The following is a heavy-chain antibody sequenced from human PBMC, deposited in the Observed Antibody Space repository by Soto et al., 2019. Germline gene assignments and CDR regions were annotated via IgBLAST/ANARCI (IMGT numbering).Heavy chain of an antibody. CDR3: GGARWRQLLCF. V-gene: IGHV4-59*01. D-gene: IGHD3-10*02. CDR1: GGYSGSYY. Sequence: TSETQSLTYTVFGGYSGSYYWNWIRQPPGKGLEWIGYIYNSGNTNYNPSLKSRVTISVDTSKNQFSLKLSSVTAADTAVYYCGGARWRQLLCFWGQGTLVTV. J-gene: IGHJ4*02. CDR2: IYNSGNT.